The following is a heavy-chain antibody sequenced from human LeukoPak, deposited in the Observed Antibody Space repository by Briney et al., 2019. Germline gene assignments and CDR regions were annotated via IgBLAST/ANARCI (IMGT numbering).Heavy chain of an antibody. CDR3: ARSSYSSSYKVDY. CDR2: IYYSGST. J-gene: IGHJ4*02. CDR1: GGSISSYY. Sequence: PSETLSLTCTVSGGSISSYYWSWIRQPPGKGLEWIGYIYYSGSTNYNPSLKSRVTISVDTSKNQFSLKLSSVTAADTAVYYCARSSYSSSYKVDYWGQGTLATVSS. V-gene: IGHV4-59*01. D-gene: IGHD6-6*01.